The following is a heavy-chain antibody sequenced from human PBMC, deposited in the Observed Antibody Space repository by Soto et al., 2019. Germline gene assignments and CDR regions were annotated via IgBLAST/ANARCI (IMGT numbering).Heavy chain of an antibody. V-gene: IGHV1-8*02. Sequence: ASVKVSCKASGGTFSSYRINWVRQAPGQGLEWMGWMNPRSRDTEYAQKFQGRVTMTRDISIATAYMELNSLTSEDTAIYYCARMESFGSLNWFDPWGQGTLVTVSS. CDR1: GGTFSSYR. CDR2: MNPRSRDT. CDR3: ARMESFGSLNWFDP. J-gene: IGHJ5*02. D-gene: IGHD5-18*01.